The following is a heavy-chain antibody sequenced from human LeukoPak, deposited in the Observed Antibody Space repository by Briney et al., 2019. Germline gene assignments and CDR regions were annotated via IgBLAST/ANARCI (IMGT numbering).Heavy chain of an antibody. CDR3: ARSSSSGEAVNFDY. V-gene: IGHV4-61*01. CDR2: IYYSGST. CDR1: GGSVSSGSYY. J-gene: IGHJ4*02. D-gene: IGHD6-6*01. Sequence: SETLSLTCTVSGGSVSSGSYYWTWIRQPPGKGLEWIGYIYYSGSTNYNPSLKSRVTISRDTSKNQFSLKVSSVTAADTAVYYCARSSSSGEAVNFDYWGQGTLVTVSS.